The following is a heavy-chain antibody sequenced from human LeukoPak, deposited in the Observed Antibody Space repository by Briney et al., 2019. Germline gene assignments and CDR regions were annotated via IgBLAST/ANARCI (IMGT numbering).Heavy chain of an antibody. CDR2: IYYSGST. D-gene: IGHD4-11*01. CDR1: GGSISSGGYY. J-gene: IGHJ4*02. V-gene: IGHV4-31*03. Sequence: KTSQTLSLTCTVSGGSISSGGYYCSWIRQHPGKGLEWIGDIYYSGSTYYNPSLKSRVTISVDTSKNQFSLKLSSVTAADTAVYYCARAYSNPNFDYWGQGTLVTVSS. CDR3: ARAYSNPNFDY.